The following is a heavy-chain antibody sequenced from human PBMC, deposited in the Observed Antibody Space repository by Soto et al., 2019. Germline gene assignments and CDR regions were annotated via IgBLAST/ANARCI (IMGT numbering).Heavy chain of an antibody. CDR3: ARVGDAFDI. CDR2: IYYSGST. CDR1: GGSISSYY. Sequence: QVQLQESGPGLVKPSETLSLTCTVSGGSISSYYWSWIRQPPGKGLTWIGYIYYSGSTNYNPSLKSRVTISVDTSKNQFSLKLSSVTAADTAVYYCARVGDAFDIWGQGTMVTVSS. V-gene: IGHV4-59*08. J-gene: IGHJ3*02.